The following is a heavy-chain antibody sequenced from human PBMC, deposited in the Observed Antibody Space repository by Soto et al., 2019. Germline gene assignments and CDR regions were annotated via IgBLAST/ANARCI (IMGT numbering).Heavy chain of an antibody. CDR1: GYTFTSYD. CDR2: MNPNSGNT. J-gene: IGHJ6*02. CDR3: ARGPGYSYGYSYYYYGMDV. D-gene: IGHD5-18*01. Sequence: ASVKVSCKASGYTFTSYDINWVRQATEKGVEWMGWMNPNSGNTGYAQKFQGRVTMTRNTSISTAYMELSSLRSEDTAVYYCARGPGYSYGYSYYYYGMDVWGQGTTVTVSS. V-gene: IGHV1-8*01.